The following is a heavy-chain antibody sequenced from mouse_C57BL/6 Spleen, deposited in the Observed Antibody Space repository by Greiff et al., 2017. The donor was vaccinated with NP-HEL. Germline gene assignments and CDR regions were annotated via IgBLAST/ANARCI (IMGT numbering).Heavy chain of an antibody. V-gene: IGHV1-69*01. J-gene: IGHJ1*03. CDR3: ARGHYYCSSYKYFEV. CDR2: IDPSDSYT. CDR1: GYTFTSYW. D-gene: IGHD1-1*01. Sequence: QVQLQQPGAELVMPGASVKLSCKASGYTFTSYWMHWVKQRPGQGLEWIGEIDPSDSYTNYNQKFKGKSTLTLDKSSSTAYMQLSSLTSEDSAVYYGARGHYYCSSYKYFEVWGTGPTVTVSS.